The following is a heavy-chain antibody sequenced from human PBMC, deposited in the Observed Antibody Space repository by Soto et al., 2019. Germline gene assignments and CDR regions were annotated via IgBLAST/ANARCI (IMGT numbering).Heavy chain of an antibody. CDR1: GGSTTNNNW. V-gene: IGHV4-4*02. CDR3: TKNSAYALDY. J-gene: IGHJ4*02. CDR2: MHHIGST. Sequence: PSETLSLTCDVSGGSTTNNNWWSWVRQPPGEGLEWIGEMHHIGSTNYNPSLKSRVTMSVDTSKNQFFLKLNSVTAADTAVYYCTKNSAYALDYWGQGTLVTVSS. D-gene: IGHD5-12*01.